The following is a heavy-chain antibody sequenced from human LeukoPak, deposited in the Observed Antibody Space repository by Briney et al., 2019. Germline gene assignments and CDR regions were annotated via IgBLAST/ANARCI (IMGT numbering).Heavy chain of an antibody. Sequence: SETLSLTCTVSGGSISSYYWSWIRQPPGKGLEWIGYIYYSGSTNYNPSLKSRVTISVDTSKNQLSLKLSSVTAADTAVYYCARGSSIAARQGWFDPWGQGTLVTVSS. V-gene: IGHV4-59*01. CDR2: IYYSGST. CDR3: ARGSSIAARQGWFDP. J-gene: IGHJ5*02. CDR1: GGSISSYY. D-gene: IGHD6-6*01.